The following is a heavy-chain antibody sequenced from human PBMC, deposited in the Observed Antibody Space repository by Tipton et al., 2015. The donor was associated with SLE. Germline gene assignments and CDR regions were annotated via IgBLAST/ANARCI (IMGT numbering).Heavy chain of an antibody. CDR2: INPSGGST. Sequence: QSGAEVKKPGASVRVSCKASGYTFTSYYMHWVRQAPGQGLEWMGVINPSGGSTSYAQKFQGRVTMTRDTSTSTLYMELSSLSSEDTAVYYCARDLMGGSSYLDCWGQGTLVTVSS. CDR1: GYTFTSYY. CDR3: ARDLMGGSSYLDC. V-gene: IGHV1-46*01. D-gene: IGHD1-26*01. J-gene: IGHJ4*02.